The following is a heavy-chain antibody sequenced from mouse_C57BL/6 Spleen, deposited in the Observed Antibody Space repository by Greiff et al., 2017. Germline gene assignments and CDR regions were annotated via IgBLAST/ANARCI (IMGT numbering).Heavy chain of an antibody. J-gene: IGHJ4*01. CDR2: ISSGGDYI. Sequence: EVQLVESGEGLVKPGGSLKLSCAASGFTFSSYAMSWVRQTPEKRLEWVAYISSGGDYIYYADTVKGRFTISRDNARNTLYLQMSSLKSEDTAMYYCTRDLSNYDAMDYWGQGTSVTVSS. D-gene: IGHD2-5*01. CDR3: TRDLSNYDAMDY. CDR1: GFTFSSYA. V-gene: IGHV5-9-1*02.